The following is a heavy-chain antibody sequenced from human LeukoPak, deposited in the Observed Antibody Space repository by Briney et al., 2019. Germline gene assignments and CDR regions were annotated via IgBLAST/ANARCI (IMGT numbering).Heavy chain of an antibody. CDR1: GFTFDDYA. V-gene: IGHV3-74*01. Sequence: GRSLRLSCAASGFTFDDYAMHWVRQAPGKGLVWVSRINTDGSSTSYADSVKGRFTISRDNAKNTLYLQMNSLRAEDTAVYYCARASVVRDILYYMDVWGKGTTVTVSS. CDR3: ARASVVRDILYYMDV. J-gene: IGHJ6*03. CDR2: INTDGSST. D-gene: IGHD4-23*01.